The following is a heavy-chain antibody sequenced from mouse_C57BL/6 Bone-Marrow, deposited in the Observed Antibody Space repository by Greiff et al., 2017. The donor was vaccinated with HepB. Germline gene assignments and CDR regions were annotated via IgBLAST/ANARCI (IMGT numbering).Heavy chain of an antibody. D-gene: IGHD3-3*01. CDR1: GFTFSSYA. J-gene: IGHJ2*01. V-gene: IGHV5-4*01. CDR3: ARAQLGY. Sequence: EVQGVESGGGLVKPGGSLKLSCAASGFTFSSYAMAWVRQTPEKRLEWVASISDGGSYTYYPDNVKGRFTISRDNAKNNLYLQLSHLKSEDTAMYYCARAQLGYWGQGTTLTVSS. CDR2: ISDGGSYT.